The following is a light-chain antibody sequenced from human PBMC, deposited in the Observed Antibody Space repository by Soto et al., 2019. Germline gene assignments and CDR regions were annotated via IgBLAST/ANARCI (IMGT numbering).Light chain of an antibody. CDR2: GAS. V-gene: IGKV3-20*01. CDR3: QQYGSSPPYT. CDR1: QSVSSSY. J-gene: IGKJ2*01. Sequence: EIVLTKSPGTLSLSPGERATLSCRASQSVSSSYLAWYQQKPGQAPRLLIYGASSRATGIPDRFSGSGSGTDFTLTISRLEPEDFAVYYCQQYGSSPPYTFGQWTKREIK.